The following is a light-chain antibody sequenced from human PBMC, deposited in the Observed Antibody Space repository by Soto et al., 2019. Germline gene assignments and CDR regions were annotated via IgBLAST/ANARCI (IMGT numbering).Light chain of an antibody. CDR1: ESLSSAY. J-gene: IGKJ5*01. V-gene: IGKV3D-20*02. CDR3: QQRSNWPIT. CDR2: GAS. Sequence: EIVLTQSPGTLSLSPGERATLSCRASESLSSAYLAWYQQKPGQAPRLLLYGASTRATGIPDRFSGSGSGTDFTLTISSLEPEDFAVYYCQQRSNWPITFGQGTRLEIK.